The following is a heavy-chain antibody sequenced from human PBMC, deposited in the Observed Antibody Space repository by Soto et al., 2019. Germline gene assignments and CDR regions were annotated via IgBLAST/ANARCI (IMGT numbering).Heavy chain of an antibody. CDR1: GYTFTTYD. V-gene: IGHV1-8*01. J-gene: IGHJ4*02. Sequence: QAQLVQSGAEVKKPGASVKVSCKASGYTFTTYDINWVRQAAGQGPEWMGWMNPNSGNTGYAQKFKGRVTMTRDPSISTAYRELSSLRSEDTAVYYCARGRGGYGDYTDWGQGTLVTVSS. CDR2: MNPNSGNT. CDR3: ARGRGGYGDYTD. D-gene: IGHD4-17*01.